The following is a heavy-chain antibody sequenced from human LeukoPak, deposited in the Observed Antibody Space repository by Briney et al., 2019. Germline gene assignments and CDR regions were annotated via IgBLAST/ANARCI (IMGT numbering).Heavy chain of an antibody. J-gene: IGHJ3*02. CDR1: GYTFTDYY. D-gene: IGHD2-21*01. Sequence: ASVKVSCKASGYTFTDYYMHWVRQAPGQGLEWMGIINPSGGSTSYAQKFQGRVTMTRDTSTSTVYMELSSLRSEDTAVYYCATGTYSVAFDIWGQGTMVTVSS. V-gene: IGHV1-46*01. CDR3: ATGTYSVAFDI. CDR2: INPSGGST.